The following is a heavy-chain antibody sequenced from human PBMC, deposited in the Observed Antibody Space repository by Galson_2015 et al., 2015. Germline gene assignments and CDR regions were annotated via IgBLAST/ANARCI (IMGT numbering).Heavy chain of an antibody. CDR3: ARDCGGRTTSCYGGGLD. CDR1: GFTFSSYE. J-gene: IGHJ4*02. D-gene: IGHD2-2*01. CDR2: ISSSGSTI. V-gene: IGHV3-48*03. Sequence: SLRLSCAASGFTFSSYEMNWVRQAPGKGLEWVSYISSSGSTIYYADSVKGRFTISRDNAKNSLYLQMNSLRAEDTAVYYCARDCGGRTTSCYGGGLDSGQGTLVTVSS.